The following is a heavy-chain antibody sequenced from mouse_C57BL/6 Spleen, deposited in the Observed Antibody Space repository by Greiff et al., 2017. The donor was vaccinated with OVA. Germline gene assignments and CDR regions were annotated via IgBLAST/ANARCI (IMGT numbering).Heavy chain of an antibody. J-gene: IGHJ2*01. V-gene: IGHV1-26*01. CDR2: INPNNGGT. CDR3: AREATTVGYYFDY. D-gene: IGHD1-1*01. Sequence: VQLQQSGPELVKPGASVKISCKASGYTFTDYYMNWVKQSHGKSLEWIGDINPNNGGTSYNQKFKGKATLTVDKSSSTAYMELRSLTSEDSAVYYCAREATTVGYYFDYWGQGTTLTVSS. CDR1: GYTFTDYY.